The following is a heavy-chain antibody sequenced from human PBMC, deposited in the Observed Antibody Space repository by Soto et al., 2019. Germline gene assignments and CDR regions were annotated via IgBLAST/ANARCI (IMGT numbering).Heavy chain of an antibody. CDR1: GGSISSYY. J-gene: IGHJ3*02. CDR3: ARARRGDAFDI. V-gene: IGHV4-59*01. Sequence: KTSETLSLTCTVSGGSISSYYWSWIRQPPGKELEWIGYIYYSGSTNYNPSLKSRVTISVDTSKNQFSLKLSSVTAADTAVYYCARARRGDAFDIWGQGTMVTVSS. CDR2: IYYSGST.